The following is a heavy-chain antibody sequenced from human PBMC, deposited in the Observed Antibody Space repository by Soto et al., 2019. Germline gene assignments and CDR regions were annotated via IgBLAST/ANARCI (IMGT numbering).Heavy chain of an antibody. J-gene: IGHJ4*02. CDR2: ISADGSEV. D-gene: IGHD6-19*01. Sequence: EVQLVESGGGLVQPGGSLRLSCAASGFTFTTSWMTWVRQAPGKGLEWVATISADGSEVFYVDSVEGRFTIFRDTDKKSLCLQMNALRSGDTAVSYCVRDLRAVAGHYFDHWGQGALVTVSS. CDR1: GFTFTTSW. CDR3: VRDLRAVAGHYFDH. V-gene: IGHV3-7*01.